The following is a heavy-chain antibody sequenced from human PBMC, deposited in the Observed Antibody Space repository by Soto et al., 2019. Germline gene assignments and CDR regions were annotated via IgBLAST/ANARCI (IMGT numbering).Heavy chain of an antibody. CDR1: GFTFSSYA. Sequence: GSLRLSCAASGFTFSSYAMHWVRQAPGKGLEYVSAISSNGGSTYYANSVKGRFTISRDNSKNTLYLQMGSLRAEDMAVYYCARGGGYYFDYWGQGTLVTVSS. J-gene: IGHJ4*02. V-gene: IGHV3-64*01. CDR2: ISSNGGST. CDR3: ARGGGYYFDY.